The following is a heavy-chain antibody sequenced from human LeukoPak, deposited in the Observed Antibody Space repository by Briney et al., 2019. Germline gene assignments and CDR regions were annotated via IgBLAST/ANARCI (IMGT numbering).Heavy chain of an antibody. V-gene: IGHV4-39*01. CDR2: IYYSGST. J-gene: IGHJ5*02. CDR3: ARIPPGRFDP. Sequence: PSETLSLTCTASGGSISSSSYYWGWIRQPPGKGLEWIGTIYYSGSTYYNPSLKSRVTISVDTSKNQFSLKLSSVTAADTAVYYCARIPPGRFDPWGQGTLVTVSS. D-gene: IGHD2-21*01. CDR1: GGSISSSSYY.